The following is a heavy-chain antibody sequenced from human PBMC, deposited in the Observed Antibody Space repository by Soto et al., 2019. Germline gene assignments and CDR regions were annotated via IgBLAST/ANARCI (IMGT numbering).Heavy chain of an antibody. J-gene: IGHJ4*02. CDR1: GFTLSGVD. V-gene: IGHV3-30*18. CDR2: MSYDGRNQ. CDR3: AKGGWYTSSSRSDC. D-gene: IGHD6-6*01. Sequence: QVQLVESGGGVVQPGTSLRISCSASGFTLSGVDMHWVRQAPGKGLEWVAVMSYDGRNQYYADSVKGRFTVSRDSSKSTLYLQMNSLRTEDAAVYYCAKGGWYTSSSRSDCWGQGTLVTVSS.